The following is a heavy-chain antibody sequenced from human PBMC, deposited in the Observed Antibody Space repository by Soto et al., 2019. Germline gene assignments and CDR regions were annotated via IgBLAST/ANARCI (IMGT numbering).Heavy chain of an antibody. V-gene: IGHV4-59*08. J-gene: IGHJ5*02. CDR2: IYYSGSA. Sequence: PSETLSLTCTVSGGSISSYYWSWIRQPPGKGLEWIGYIYYSGSANYNPSLKSRVTISVDTSKNQFSLKLSSVTAADTAIYYCARQVREYSSWGSWGQGTLVTVSS. CDR1: GGSISSYY. D-gene: IGHD3-16*01. CDR3: ARQVREYSSWGS.